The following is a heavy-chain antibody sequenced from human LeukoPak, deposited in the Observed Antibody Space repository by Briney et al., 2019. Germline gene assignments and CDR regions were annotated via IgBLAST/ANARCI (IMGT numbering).Heavy chain of an antibody. CDR2: IIPISGTT. J-gene: IGHJ5*02. V-gene: IGHV1-69*13. Sequence: SVKVSCKTSGGTFTSYAITWVPQAPGQGLEWTGQIIPISGTTNYAQKFQGRVTFTADESTSTAYMELSSLRSEDTALYYCARKLRLGGNWFDPWGQGTLVTVSS. D-gene: IGHD1-26*01. CDR1: GGTFTSYA. CDR3: ARKLRLGGNWFDP.